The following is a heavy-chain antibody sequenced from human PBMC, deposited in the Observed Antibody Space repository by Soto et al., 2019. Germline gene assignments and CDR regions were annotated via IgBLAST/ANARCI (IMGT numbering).Heavy chain of an antibody. J-gene: IGHJ6*02. CDR2: IYYSGST. D-gene: IGHD4-17*01. V-gene: IGHV4-30-4*01. Sequence: QVQLQESGPGLVKPSQTLSLTCTVSGGSISSGDYYWSWIRQPPGKGLEWIGYIYYSGSTYYNPSLTSRLTISVDTFKNQFSLKLSSVTAADTAVYCCARLGPTTVPTSYFTGNYNGMDVWGQGTTFAVSS. CDR3: ARLGPTTVPTSYFTGNYNGMDV. CDR1: GGSISSGDYY.